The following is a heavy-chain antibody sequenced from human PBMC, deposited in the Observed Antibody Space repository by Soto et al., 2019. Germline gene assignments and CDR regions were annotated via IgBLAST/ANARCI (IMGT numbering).Heavy chain of an antibody. J-gene: IGHJ5*02. D-gene: IGHD3-22*01. CDR1: GGSISSGGYY. CDR2: IYYSGST. CDR3: ARAMIVVVITPPVFDP. V-gene: IGHV4-31*03. Sequence: PSETLSLTCTVSGGSISSGGYYWSWIRQHPGKGLEWIGYIYYSGSTYYNPSLKSRVTISVDTSKNQFSLKLSSVTAADTAVYYCARAMIVVVITPPVFDPWGQGTLVTVSS.